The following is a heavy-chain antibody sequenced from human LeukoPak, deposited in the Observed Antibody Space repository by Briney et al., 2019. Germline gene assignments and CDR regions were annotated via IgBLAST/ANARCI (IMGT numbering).Heavy chain of an antibody. D-gene: IGHD3-3*01. CDR1: GFTFSSYG. CDR2: ISYDGSNK. Sequence: GGSLRLSCAASGFTFSSYGMHWVRQAPGKGLEWVAVISYDGSNKYYADSVKGRFTISRDNSKNTLYLQMNSLRAEDTAVYYCAKDPRSDAALDYWGQGTLVTVSS. V-gene: IGHV3-30*18. J-gene: IGHJ4*02. CDR3: AKDPRSDAALDY.